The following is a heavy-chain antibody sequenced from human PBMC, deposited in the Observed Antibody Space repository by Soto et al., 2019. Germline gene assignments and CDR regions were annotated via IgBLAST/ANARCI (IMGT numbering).Heavy chain of an antibody. CDR1: GYTFTSYA. CDR2: INADSV. V-gene: IGHV1-3*01. Sequence: ASVKVSCKASGYTFTSYAMHWVRQAPGQRLEWMGWINADSVKGRFTISRDNAKNSLYLQMSSLRAEDTAVYYCARDSSSGYYIDYWGQGTLVTVSS. J-gene: IGHJ4*02. D-gene: IGHD3-22*01. CDR3: ARDSSSGYYIDY.